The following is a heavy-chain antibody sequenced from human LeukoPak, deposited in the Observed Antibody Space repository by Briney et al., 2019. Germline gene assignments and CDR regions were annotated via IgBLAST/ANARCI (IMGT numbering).Heavy chain of an antibody. V-gene: IGHV3-33*07. CDR3: ARSGRGYYDSLDH. CDR1: GFTFSSHG. Sequence: GGSLRLSCEASGFTFSSHGMSWVRQAPGKGLEWVALIWYDGSKKYYADSVKGRFTISRDNPNNTLYLQMNSLRAEDTAVCYCARSGRGYYDSLDHWGQGDLVTVSS. CDR2: IWYDGSKK. J-gene: IGHJ4*02. D-gene: IGHD3-22*01.